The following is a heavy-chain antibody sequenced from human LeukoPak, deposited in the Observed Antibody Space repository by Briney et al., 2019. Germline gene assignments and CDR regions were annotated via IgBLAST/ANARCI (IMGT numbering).Heavy chain of an antibody. J-gene: IGHJ6*02. CDR1: GFTFSSYG. CDR3: DLELDV. CDR2: ISYDGSNK. Sequence: PGGSLRLSCAASGFTFSSYGMHWVRQAPGKGLEGVTVISYDGSNKYYADSVKGRFTISRDNSKNTMYLQMNSLRAEDTAVYYCDLELDVWGQGTTVTVSS. V-gene: IGHV3-30*03.